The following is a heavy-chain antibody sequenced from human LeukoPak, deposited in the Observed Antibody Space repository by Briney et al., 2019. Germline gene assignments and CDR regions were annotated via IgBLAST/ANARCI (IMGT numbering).Heavy chain of an antibody. CDR3: ARDALYYYDSSGFNWFDP. Sequence: GGSLRLSCAASGFIFSSYALHWVRQAPGKGLEWVADVWYDGSKKYYADSVKGRFTISRDNAKNSLYLQMNSLRAEDTAVYYCARDALYYYDSSGFNWFDPWGQGTMVTVSS. J-gene: IGHJ5*02. CDR1: GFIFSSYA. V-gene: IGHV3-33*01. CDR2: VWYDGSKK. D-gene: IGHD3-22*01.